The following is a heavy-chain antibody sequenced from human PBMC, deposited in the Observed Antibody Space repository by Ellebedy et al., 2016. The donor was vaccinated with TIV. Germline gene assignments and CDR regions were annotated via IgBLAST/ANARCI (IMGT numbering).Heavy chain of an antibody. Sequence: ASVKVSCXVSGYTLTELSMHWVRQAPGKGLEWMGGFDPEDGETIYAQKFQGRVTMTEDTSTDTAYMELSSLRSEDTAVYYCATLSRPRMTTVTFGLPYWGQGTLVTVSS. CDR1: GYTLTELS. V-gene: IGHV1-24*01. D-gene: IGHD4-17*01. CDR2: FDPEDGET. J-gene: IGHJ4*02. CDR3: ATLSRPRMTTVTFGLPY.